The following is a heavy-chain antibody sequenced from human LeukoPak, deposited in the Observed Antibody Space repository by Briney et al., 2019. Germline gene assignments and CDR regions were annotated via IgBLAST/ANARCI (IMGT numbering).Heavy chain of an antibody. CDR2: INPNSGGT. CDR1: GYTFTGYY. CDR3: ASQYGDYIPCLDY. V-gene: IGHV1-2*02. D-gene: IGHD4-17*01. Sequence: GASVKVSCKASGYTFTGYYMHWVRQAPGQRLEWMGWINPNSGGTNYAQKFQGRVTMTRDTSISTAYMELSRLRSDDTDVYYCASQYGDYIPCLDYWGQGTLVTVSS. J-gene: IGHJ4*02.